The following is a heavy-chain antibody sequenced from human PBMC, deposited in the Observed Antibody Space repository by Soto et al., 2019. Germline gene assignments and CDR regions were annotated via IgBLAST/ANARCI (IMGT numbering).Heavy chain of an antibody. D-gene: IGHD1-1*01. J-gene: IGHJ3*02. CDR3: ARPNEGAFDI. Sequence: TLSLTCTVSGGSISSYYWSWIRLPPGKGLEWIGYIYYSGSTNYNPSLTSRVTISVDTSKNQFSLKLSSVTAADTAVYYCARPNEGAFDIWGQGTMVTVSS. CDR2: IYYSGST. CDR1: GGSISSYY. V-gene: IGHV4-59*01.